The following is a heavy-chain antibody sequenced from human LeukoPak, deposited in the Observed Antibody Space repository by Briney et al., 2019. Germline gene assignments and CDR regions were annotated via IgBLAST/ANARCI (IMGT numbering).Heavy chain of an antibody. D-gene: IGHD3-22*01. V-gene: IGHV3-23*01. CDR2: ISGGGSGA. CDR3: AKAVGSSGYFSRDAFDI. CDR1: GFTFGSYA. Sequence: PGGSLRLSCAASGFTFGSYAMSWVRQAPGKGLEWVSAISGGGSGAYYADSVRGRFTISRDNSKNTVYLQMNSLRAEDTAIYYCAKAVGSSGYFSRDAFDIWGQGTMVTVSS. J-gene: IGHJ3*02.